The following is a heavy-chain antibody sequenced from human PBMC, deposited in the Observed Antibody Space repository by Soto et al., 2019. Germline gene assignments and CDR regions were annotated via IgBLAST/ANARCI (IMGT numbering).Heavy chain of an antibody. CDR2: IYYSGST. V-gene: IGHV4-59*01. Sequence: SETLSLTCTVSGGSISSYYWSWIRQPPGKGLEWIGYIYYSGSTNYNPSLKSRVTISVDTSKNQFSLKLSSVTAADTAVHYCARGYTVGTFDYWGQGTLVTVSS. D-gene: IGHD3-16*02. CDR3: ARGYTVGTFDY. J-gene: IGHJ4*02. CDR1: GGSISSYY.